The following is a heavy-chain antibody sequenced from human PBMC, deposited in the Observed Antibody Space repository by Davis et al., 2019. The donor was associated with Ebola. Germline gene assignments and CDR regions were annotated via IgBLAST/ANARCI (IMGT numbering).Heavy chain of an antibody. CDR1: GFTFSDYW. CDR2: IKEDGSEE. J-gene: IGHJ5*02. V-gene: IGHV3-7*03. D-gene: IGHD3-3*01. Sequence: PGGSLRLSCAASGFTFSDYWMNWVRQPPGKGLEWVANIKEDGSEEYFVDSLKGRFTISRDNVKNSIYLQMNSLRVEDTAVYYCARGRPGSYYTYFGPWGQGTLVTVSS. CDR3: ARGRPGSYYTYFGP.